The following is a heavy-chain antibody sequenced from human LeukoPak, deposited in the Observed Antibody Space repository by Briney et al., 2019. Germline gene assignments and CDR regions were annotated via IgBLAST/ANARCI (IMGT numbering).Heavy chain of an antibody. CDR2: IKQDGSEK. D-gene: IGHD3-3*01. CDR3: ARDYPAGGTIFGVVIMDRFDY. Sequence: GGSLRLSCAVSGFTFNKYWMSWVRQAPGKGLEWVANIKQDGSEKFYVDSVKGRFTISRDNAKNSLYLQMNSLRVEDTAVYYCARDYPAGGTIFGVVIMDRFDYWGQGTLVTVSS. V-gene: IGHV3-7*01. CDR1: GFTFNKYW. J-gene: IGHJ4*02.